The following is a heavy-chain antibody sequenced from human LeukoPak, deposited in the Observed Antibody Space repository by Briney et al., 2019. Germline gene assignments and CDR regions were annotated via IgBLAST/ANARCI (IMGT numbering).Heavy chain of an antibody. J-gene: IGHJ4*02. CDR2: ISYDGSNK. Sequence: GGSLRLSCAASGFTFSSYAMHWVRQAPGKGLEWVAVISYDGSNKYYADSVKGRFTISRDNSKNTLYLQMNSLRAEDTAVYYCARDLEQWLSQPDFDYWGQGTLVTVSS. CDR3: ARDLEQWLSQPDFDY. D-gene: IGHD6-19*01. V-gene: IGHV3-30-3*01. CDR1: GFTFSSYA.